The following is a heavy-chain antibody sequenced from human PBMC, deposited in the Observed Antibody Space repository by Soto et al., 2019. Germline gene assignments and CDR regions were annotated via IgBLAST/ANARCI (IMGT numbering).Heavy chain of an antibody. Sequence: VGSLRLSCAASGLTFSSSWMSWARQAPGKGLQWVANIKEDGSEEYYLDSVKGRFTISRDNAKNSLYLQMNSLPAEDTAVYYCARDLGYQTLDYWGQGTLVTVSS. D-gene: IGHD2-15*01. CDR2: IKEDGSEE. V-gene: IGHV3-7*01. J-gene: IGHJ4*02. CDR1: GLTFSSSW. CDR3: ARDLGYQTLDY.